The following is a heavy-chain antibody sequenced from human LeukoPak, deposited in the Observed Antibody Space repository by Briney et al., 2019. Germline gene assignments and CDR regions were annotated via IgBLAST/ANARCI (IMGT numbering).Heavy chain of an antibody. D-gene: IGHD3-10*02. CDR3: AELGITMIGGV. CDR2: ISHDGSNK. CDR1: GFMFSNYG. J-gene: IGHJ6*04. Sequence: PGGSLRLSCAASGFMFSNYGMHWVRQAPGKGLEWVAVISHDGSNKYYADSVKGRFTISRDNAKNSLYLQMNSLRAEDTAVYYCAELGITMIGGVWGKGTTVTISS. V-gene: IGHV3-30*18.